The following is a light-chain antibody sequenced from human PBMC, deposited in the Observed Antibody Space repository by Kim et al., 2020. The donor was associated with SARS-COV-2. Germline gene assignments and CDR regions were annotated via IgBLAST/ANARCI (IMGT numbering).Light chain of an antibody. V-gene: IGKV1-12*01. CDR1: QGISSW. J-gene: IGKJ5*01. CDR3: QQANSFPIT. CDR2: AAS. Sequence: ASVGDRVTSTWRASQGISSWLDWYQQKPGKAPKLLIYAASSLQSGVPSRFSGSGSGTDFTLTISSLQPEDFATYYCQQANSFPITFGQGTRLEIK.